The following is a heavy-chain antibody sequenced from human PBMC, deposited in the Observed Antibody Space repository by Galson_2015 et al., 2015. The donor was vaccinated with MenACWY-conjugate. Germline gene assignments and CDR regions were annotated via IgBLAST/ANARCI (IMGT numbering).Heavy chain of an antibody. CDR1: GGTFSSYA. CDR2: IIPIFGTA. D-gene: IGHD3-22*01. Sequence: SVKVSCKASGGTFSSYAISWVRQAPGQGLEWMGGIIPIFGTANYAQKFQGGVTITADESTSTAYMELSSLRSEDTAVYYCARLTYYYDSSGYYRFDPWGQGTLVTVSS. V-gene: IGHV1-69*13. CDR3: ARLTYYYDSSGYYRFDP. J-gene: IGHJ5*02.